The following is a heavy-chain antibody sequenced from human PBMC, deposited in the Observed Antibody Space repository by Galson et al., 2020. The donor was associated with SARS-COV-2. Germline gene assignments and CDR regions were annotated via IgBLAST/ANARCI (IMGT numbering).Heavy chain of an antibody. V-gene: IGHV3-74*01. CDR1: GFTFSSYW. Sequence: SCAVSGFTFSSYWMYWVRQAPGKGLVWVSRIYSEGSSTSYADSVKGRFTISGDNAKNTLYLQMNSLRAEDTAVYYCARGDMGNDYFDYWGQGTLVTVSS. D-gene: IGHD7-27*01. J-gene: IGHJ4*02. CDR2: IYSEGSST. CDR3: ARGDMGNDYFDY.